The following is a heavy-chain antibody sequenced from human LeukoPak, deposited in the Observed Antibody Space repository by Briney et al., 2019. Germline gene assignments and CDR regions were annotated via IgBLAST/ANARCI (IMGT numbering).Heavy chain of an antibody. CDR2: ISSSSYI. D-gene: IGHD2-15*01. CDR3: ARDGTIRSGGTLRAFDI. Sequence: PGGSLRLSCAASGFTFSSYSMNWVRQAPGKGLEWVSSISSSSYIYYADSVKGRFTISRDNAKNSLYLQMNSLRAEDTAVYYCARDGTIRSGGTLRAFDIWGQGTMVTVSS. CDR1: GFTFSSYS. V-gene: IGHV3-21*01. J-gene: IGHJ3*02.